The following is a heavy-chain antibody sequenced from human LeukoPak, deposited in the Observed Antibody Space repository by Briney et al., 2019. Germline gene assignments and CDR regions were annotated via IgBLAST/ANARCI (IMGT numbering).Heavy chain of an antibody. Sequence: GGSLRLSCAASGFTFSVYSMNWVRQAPGKGLEWVPTISGSGGSTYYADSVKGQFTISRDNSKNTLYLQMNSLRAEDTAVYYCAKEEWLLAVYFDYWGQGTLVTVSS. V-gene: IGHV3-23*01. J-gene: IGHJ4*02. CDR3: AKEEWLLAVYFDY. CDR1: GFTFSVYS. D-gene: IGHD3-3*01. CDR2: ISGSGGST.